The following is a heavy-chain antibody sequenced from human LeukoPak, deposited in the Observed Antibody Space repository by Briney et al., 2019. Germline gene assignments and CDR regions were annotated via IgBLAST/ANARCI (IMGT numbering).Heavy chain of an antibody. CDR1: GGSSSSYY. Sequence: SETLSLTCTVPGGSSSSYYWSWIRQPPGKGLEWIGYMYYSGSTNYNPSLKSRVTISVDTSKNQFSLKLSSVTAADTAVYYCAGGMTTVTRFDYWGQGTLVTVSS. CDR3: AGGMTTVTRFDY. V-gene: IGHV4-59*01. J-gene: IGHJ4*02. D-gene: IGHD4-17*01. CDR2: MYYSGST.